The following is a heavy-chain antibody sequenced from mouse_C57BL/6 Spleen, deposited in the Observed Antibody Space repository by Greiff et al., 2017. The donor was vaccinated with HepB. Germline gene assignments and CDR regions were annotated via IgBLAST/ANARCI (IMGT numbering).Heavy chain of an antibody. J-gene: IGHJ2*01. CDR1: GFTFSDYY. D-gene: IGHD1-1*01. V-gene: IGHV5-16*01. CDR2: INYDGSST. CDR3: ARDHYGSSSLDY. Sequence: DVHLVESEGGLVQPGSSMKLSCTASGFTFSDYYMAWVRQVPEKGLEWVANINYDGSSTYYLDSLKSRFIISRDNAKNILYLQMSSLKSEDTATYYCARDHYGSSSLDYWGQGTTLTVSS.